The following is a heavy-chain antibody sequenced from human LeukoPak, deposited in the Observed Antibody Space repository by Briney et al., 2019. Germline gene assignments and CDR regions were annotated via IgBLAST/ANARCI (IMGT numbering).Heavy chain of an antibody. J-gene: IGHJ4*02. CDR1: GFSFTTYA. CDR3: ARRLKGSFGNPFDY. D-gene: IGHD4-23*01. V-gene: IGHV1-3*01. CDR2: INPADGGT. Sequence: ASVKVSCKASGFSFTTYAIHWVRQAPGQRLEWMGWINPADGGTRYSRRFQGRVSITRDTSATTAYMELSSLRSEDTAVYYCARRLKGSFGNPFDYWGQGTLVTVSS.